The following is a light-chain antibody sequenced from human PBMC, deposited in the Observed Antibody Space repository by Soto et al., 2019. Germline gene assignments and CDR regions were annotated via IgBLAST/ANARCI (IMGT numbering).Light chain of an antibody. CDR1: QSVSSY. CDR2: DAS. Sequence: PGDRATLSCRASQSVSSYLAWYQQKPGQAPRLLIYDASNRATGIPARFSGSGSGTDFTLTISSLEPEDFAVYYCQQRSNWPLMYTFGQGTKLEIK. V-gene: IGKV3-11*01. J-gene: IGKJ2*01. CDR3: QQRSNWPLMYT.